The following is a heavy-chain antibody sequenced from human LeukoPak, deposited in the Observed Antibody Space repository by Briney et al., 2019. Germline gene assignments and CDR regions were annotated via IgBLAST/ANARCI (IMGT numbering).Heavy chain of an antibody. CDR2: ISGSGGST. V-gene: IGHV3-23*01. CDR3: AKVAAIFGVVTIDDAFDI. CDR1: GFTFSSYA. D-gene: IGHD3-3*01. Sequence: GGSLRLSCAASGFTFSSYAMSWVRQAPGKGLEWVSAISGSGGSTYYADSVKGRFTISRDNSKNTLYLQMNSLRAEDTAVYYCAKVAAIFGVVTIDDAFDIWGQGTMVTVSS. J-gene: IGHJ3*02.